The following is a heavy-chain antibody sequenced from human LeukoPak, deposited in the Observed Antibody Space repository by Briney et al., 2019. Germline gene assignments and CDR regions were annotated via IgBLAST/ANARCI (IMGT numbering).Heavy chain of an antibody. CDR3: ASGYYYGSGRAIWADY. Sequence: KPSETLSLTCAVYGGSFSGYYWSWIRQPPGKGLEWIGEINHSGSTNYNPSLKSRVTISVDTSKNQFSLKLSSVTAADTAVYYCASGYYYGSGRAIWADYWGQGTLVTVSS. D-gene: IGHD3-10*01. CDR2: INHSGST. CDR1: GGSFSGYY. J-gene: IGHJ4*02. V-gene: IGHV4-34*01.